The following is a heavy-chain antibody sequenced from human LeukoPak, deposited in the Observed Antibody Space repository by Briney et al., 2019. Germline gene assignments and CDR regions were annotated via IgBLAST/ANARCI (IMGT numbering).Heavy chain of an antibody. CDR3: AREGGRYCSGGSCYSSNGWYGGLNY. CDR2: ISTYNGHT. J-gene: IGHJ4*02. Sequence: ASVKVSCKASGYTFTSYGISWVRQAPGQGLEWMEWISTYNGHTNYARKVQGRVTMTTDTSTSTAYMELRSLRSDDTAVYYCAREGGRYCSGGSCYSSNGWYGGLNYWGQGTLVTVSS. V-gene: IGHV1-18*01. D-gene: IGHD2-15*01. CDR1: GYTFTSYG.